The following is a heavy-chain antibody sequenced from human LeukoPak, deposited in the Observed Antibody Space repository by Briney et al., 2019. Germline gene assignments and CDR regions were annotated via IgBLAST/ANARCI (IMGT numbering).Heavy chain of an antibody. Sequence: VKVSCKASRYTFTHYFIHWVAQAPGKGLEWMGRVDPQGGETQYGEKFQGRVAITVDTSTDTVNMELSSLRCEDTAGYFCGADTIDYGDDILRFREFYGFHIWGQGTMVIVSS. V-gene: IGHV1-69-2*01. CDR3: GADTIDYGDDILRFREFYGFHI. CDR2: VDPQGGET. CDR1: RYTFTHYF. D-gene: IGHD3-16*01. J-gene: IGHJ3*02.